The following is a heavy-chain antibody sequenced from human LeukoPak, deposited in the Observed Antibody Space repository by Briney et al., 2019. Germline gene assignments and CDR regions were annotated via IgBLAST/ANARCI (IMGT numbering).Heavy chain of an antibody. CDR3: ARARYCSSTSCKDYYYYYMDV. V-gene: IGHV1-2*02. CDR1: GYTFNGYY. Sequence: ASVKVSCKASGYTFNGYYMHWVRQAPGQGLEWMGWINPNSGGTNYAQKFQGRVTMTRDTSISTAYMELSRLRSDDTAVYYCARARYCSSTSCKDYYYYYMDVWGKGTTVIVSS. J-gene: IGHJ6*03. D-gene: IGHD2-2*01. CDR2: INPNSGGT.